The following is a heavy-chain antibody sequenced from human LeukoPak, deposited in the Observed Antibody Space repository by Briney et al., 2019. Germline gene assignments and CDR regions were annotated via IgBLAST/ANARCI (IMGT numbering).Heavy chain of an antibody. CDR3: AKDTFSGYDYGVFDY. Sequence: AESLSLSCAASGFTFSSYAMSWVRQAAGKGLDWVSAISGSGGSTFYADSGKGRFTISRENSKNTPYLKMNSLRAEDTAVYYFAKDTFSGYDYGVFDYWGQGTLVTVSA. CDR2: ISGSGGST. D-gene: IGHD5-12*01. CDR1: GFTFSSYA. V-gene: IGHV3-23*01. J-gene: IGHJ4*02.